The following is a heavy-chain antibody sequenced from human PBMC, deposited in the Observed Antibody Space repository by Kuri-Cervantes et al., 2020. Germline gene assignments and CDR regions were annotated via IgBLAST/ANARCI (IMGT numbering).Heavy chain of an antibody. CDR3: AREGQGYCSSTSCPFDY. V-gene: IGHV3-30-3*01. Sequence: GESLKISCAASGFTFSSYAMHWVRQAPGKGLEWVAVISYDGSNKYYADSVKGRFTISRDNSKNTLYLQMNSLRAEDTAVYYCAREGQGYCSSTSCPFDYWGQGTLVTVSS. J-gene: IGHJ4*02. CDR1: GFTFSSYA. D-gene: IGHD2-2*01. CDR2: ISYDGSNK.